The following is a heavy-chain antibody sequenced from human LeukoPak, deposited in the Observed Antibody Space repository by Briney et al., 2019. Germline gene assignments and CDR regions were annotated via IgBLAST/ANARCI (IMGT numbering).Heavy chain of an antibody. D-gene: IGHD2-2*01. CDR1: GFTFSSYS. V-gene: IGHV3-21*01. CDR2: ISSSSSSYI. J-gene: IGHJ4*02. Sequence: GGSLRLSCAASGFTFSSYSMNWVRQAPGKGLEWVSSISSSSSSYIYYADSVKGRFTISRDNAKNSLYLQMNSLRAEDTAVYYCARAYHPLSSTAAIFSLDYWGQGTLVTVSS. CDR3: ARAYHPLSSTAAIFSLDY.